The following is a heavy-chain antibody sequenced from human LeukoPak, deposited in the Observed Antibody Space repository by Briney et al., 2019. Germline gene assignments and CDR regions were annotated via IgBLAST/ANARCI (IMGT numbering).Heavy chain of an antibody. V-gene: IGHV3-30*02. CDR3: AKSAVLWFGESHFDY. CDR1: GFTFSSYG. Sequence: GGSLRLSCAASGFTFSSYGMHWVRQAPCKGLEWVAFIRYDGSNKYYADSVKGRFTISRDNSKNTLYLQMNSLRAEDTAVYYCAKSAVLWFGESHFDYWGQGTLVTVSS. J-gene: IGHJ4*02. CDR2: IRYDGSNK. D-gene: IGHD3-10*01.